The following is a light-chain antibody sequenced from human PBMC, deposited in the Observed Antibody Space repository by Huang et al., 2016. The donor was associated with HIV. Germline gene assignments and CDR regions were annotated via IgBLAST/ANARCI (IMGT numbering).Light chain of an antibody. CDR1: QSVDSP. CDR3: QQYNSLPYT. J-gene: IGKJ2*01. CDR2: GAS. Sequence: EIVLTQSPATLSASPGEGATLSCRASQSVDSPLAWYQQKPGQTPRLLSYGASTRATDIPDRFSGSGSRTQFTLTVSGLQSEDSAVYYCQQYNSLPYTFGQGTKLEIK. V-gene: IGKV3-15*01.